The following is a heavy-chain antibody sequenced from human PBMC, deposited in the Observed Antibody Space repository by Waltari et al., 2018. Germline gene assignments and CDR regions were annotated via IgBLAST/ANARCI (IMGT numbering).Heavy chain of an antibody. Sequence: QVQLQESGPGLVKPSETLSLTCTVSAGSISTYYWSWIRQPPGRGLEWIGYVYYSGSTNDTPSLESRVTISVDTSKTQCSLKLSSVTAADTAVYFCASSEQEGSAYDWGYYYYGMGVWGQGTTVTVSS. CDR2: VYYSGST. J-gene: IGHJ6*02. D-gene: IGHD3-16*01. CDR1: AGSISTYY. CDR3: ASSEQEGSAYDWGYYYYGMGV. V-gene: IGHV4-59*01.